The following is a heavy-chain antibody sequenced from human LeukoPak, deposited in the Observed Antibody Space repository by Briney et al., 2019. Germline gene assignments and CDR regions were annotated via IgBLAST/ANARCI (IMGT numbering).Heavy chain of an antibody. CDR3: ARAPGAFCDY. V-gene: IGHV4-31*03. CDR2: IYHSGTS. Sequence: PSETLSLTCTVSGGSISSGGFYWNWIRQHPGKGLEWIGYIYHSGTSYYNPSLKSRVSISVDTSKNQFSLKLNSVTAADTAVYYCARAPGAFCDYWGQGTLVTVSS. J-gene: IGHJ4*02. CDR1: GGSISSGGFY. D-gene: IGHD3-3*01.